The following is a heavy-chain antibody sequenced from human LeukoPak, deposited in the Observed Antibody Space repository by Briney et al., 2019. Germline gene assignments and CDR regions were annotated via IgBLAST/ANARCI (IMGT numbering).Heavy chain of an antibody. D-gene: IGHD3-22*01. CDR3: AARLGSSGYYYYYFDY. J-gene: IGHJ4*02. Sequence: SVKVSCKASGGTFSSYAISWVRQAPGQGLEWMGGIIPIFGTANYAQKFQGRVTITADESTSTAYMELSSLRSEDTAVYYCAARLGSSGYYYYYFDYWGQGTLVTVSS. CDR1: GGTFSSYA. V-gene: IGHV1-69*13. CDR2: IIPIFGTA.